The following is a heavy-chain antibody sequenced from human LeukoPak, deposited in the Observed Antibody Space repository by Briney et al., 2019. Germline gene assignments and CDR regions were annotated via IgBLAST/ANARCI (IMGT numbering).Heavy chain of an antibody. D-gene: IGHD5-18*01. V-gene: IGHV3-74*01. J-gene: IGHJ4*02. CDR2: VKGDGRTT. CDR3: ATGHSYSYDY. Sequence: GGSLSLSCAASGLTLSDFWMHWVRQPPGKGLVWVALVKGDGRTTIYADSVKGRFTISRDNAKNTLYLQMNSLRADDSGVYYCATGHSYSYDYWGQGVLVTVSS. CDR1: GLTLSDFW.